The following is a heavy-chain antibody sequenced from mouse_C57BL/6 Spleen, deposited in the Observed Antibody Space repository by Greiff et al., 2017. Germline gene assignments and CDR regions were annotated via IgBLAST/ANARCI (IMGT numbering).Heavy chain of an antibody. J-gene: IGHJ2*01. Sequence: VQLTESGAELVKPGASVKLSCTASGFNIKDYYMHWVKQRTEQGLEWIGRIDPEDGETKDAPKFQSKATITADTSSHTAYLQLSSLTSEDTAVYYCASHGSSVDYWGQGTTLTVSS. CDR3: ASHGSSVDY. V-gene: IGHV14-2*01. CDR2: IDPEDGET. CDR1: GFNIKDYY. D-gene: IGHD1-1*01.